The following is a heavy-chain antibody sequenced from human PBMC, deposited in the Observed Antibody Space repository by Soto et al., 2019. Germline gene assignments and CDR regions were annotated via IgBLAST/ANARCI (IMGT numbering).Heavy chain of an antibody. CDR1: GFSVSNNY. D-gene: IGHD5-12*01. V-gene: IGHV3-66*01. Sequence: QLVESGGGLVQPGGSLRLSCAASGFSVSNNYMKWVRQAPGKGLEWVSLIYSGGSTYYADSVKGRFTISRDNSKISLFLQMNSLRVEDTAVYYCARDRGYRWGQGTMVTVS. J-gene: IGHJ3*01. CDR3: ARDRGYR. CDR2: IYSGGST.